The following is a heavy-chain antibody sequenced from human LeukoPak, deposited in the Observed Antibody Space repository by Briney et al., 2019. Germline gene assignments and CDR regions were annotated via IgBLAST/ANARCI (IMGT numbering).Heavy chain of an antibody. V-gene: IGHV4-59*12. Sequence: PSETLSLTCTVSGGSISSYYWSRIRQPPGKGLEWIGYIYYSGSTNYNPSLKSRVTMSVDTSKNQFSLKLSSVTAADTAVYYCARRLGRKFGERFYYYHYMDVWGKGTTVTISS. D-gene: IGHD3-10*01. CDR3: ARRLGRKFGERFYYYHYMDV. CDR2: IYYSGST. J-gene: IGHJ6*03. CDR1: GGSISSYY.